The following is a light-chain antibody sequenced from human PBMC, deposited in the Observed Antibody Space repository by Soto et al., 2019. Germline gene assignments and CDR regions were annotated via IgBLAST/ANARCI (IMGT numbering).Light chain of an antibody. Sequence: DIQMTQSPSTLSAPVGDRVTITCRASQSITTWLAWYQQKPGKAPKLLIYDASSLESGVPSRFSSSGSGTEFTLTISSLQPDDFATYYCQQYYNYPETFGQGTKVEIK. J-gene: IGKJ1*01. V-gene: IGKV1-5*01. CDR3: QQYYNYPET. CDR2: DAS. CDR1: QSITTW.